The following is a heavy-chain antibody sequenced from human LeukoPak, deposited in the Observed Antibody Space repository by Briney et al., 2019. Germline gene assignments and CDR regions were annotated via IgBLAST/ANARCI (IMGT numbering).Heavy chain of an antibody. J-gene: IGHJ4*02. CDR2: IYYSGST. V-gene: IGHV4-59*08. D-gene: IGHD4-17*01. CDR3: ARMGNPATVTADY. CDR1: GGSMRSYY. Sequence: PSETLSLTCTVSGGSMRSYYWSWIRQPPGKGLEWIGYIYYSGSTIYNPSLKSRVTISVDTSKNQSSLKLNSVTAADTAVYYCARMGNPATVTADYWGQGTLVTVSS.